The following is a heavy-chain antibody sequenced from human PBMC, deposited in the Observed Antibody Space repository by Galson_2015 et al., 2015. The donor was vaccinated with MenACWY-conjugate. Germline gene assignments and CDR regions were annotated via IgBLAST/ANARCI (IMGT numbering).Heavy chain of an antibody. Sequence: SETLSLTCAVSGASISSNNWWSWVRQPPGKGLEWIGEIYHSGSTKYNPSLESRVTMSVDKSKMQFSVKLSSVTAADTAVYYCARGRFPYWVVAPATTNWFDPWGQGTLVTVSS. CDR3: ARGRFPYWVVAPATTNWFDP. CDR2: IYHSGST. D-gene: IGHD2-15*01. J-gene: IGHJ5*02. CDR1: GASISSNNW. V-gene: IGHV4-4*02.